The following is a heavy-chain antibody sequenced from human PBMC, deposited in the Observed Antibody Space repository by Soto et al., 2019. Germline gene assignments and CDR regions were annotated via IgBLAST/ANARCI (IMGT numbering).Heavy chain of an antibody. J-gene: IGHJ5*02. CDR2: IYYSGST. D-gene: IGHD4-17*01. V-gene: IGHV4-61*01. CDR3: ARETTVTTGDWFDP. Sequence: QVQLQESGPGLVKPSETLSLTCTVSGGSVSSGSYYWSWIRQPPGKGLEWIGYIYYSGSTNYNPPLTSRVTISVDTSKNQFSLKLSSVTAADTAVYYCARETTVTTGDWFDPWGQGTLVTVSS. CDR1: GGSVSSGSYY.